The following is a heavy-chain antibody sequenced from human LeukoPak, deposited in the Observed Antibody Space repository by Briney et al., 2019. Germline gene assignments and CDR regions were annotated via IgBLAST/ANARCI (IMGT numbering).Heavy chain of an antibody. CDR2: INHSGST. D-gene: IGHD1-7*01. V-gene: IGHV4-34*01. J-gene: IGHJ5*02. Sequence: SETLSLTCAVYGGSFSGYYWSWIRQPPGKGLEWIGEINHSGSTNYNPSLKSRVTISVDTSKSQFSLKLSSVTAADTAVYYCARGRHWNYWSNLNWFDPWGQGTLVTVSS. CDR3: ARGRHWNYWSNLNWFDP. CDR1: GGSFSGYY.